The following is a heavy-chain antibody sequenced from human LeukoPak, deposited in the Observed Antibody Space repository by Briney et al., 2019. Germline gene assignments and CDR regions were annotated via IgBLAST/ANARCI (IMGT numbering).Heavy chain of an antibody. J-gene: IGHJ4*02. CDR2: INWNGGST. CDR1: GFTFSSYS. CDR3: ARVLGYCSGGSCYSNYFDY. Sequence: GGSLRLSCAASGFTFSSYSMSWVRQAPGKGLERVSGINWNGGSTGYADSVKGRFTISRDNAKNSLYLQMNSLRAEDTALYYCARVLGYCSGGSCYSNYFDYWGQGTLVTVSS. V-gene: IGHV3-20*04. D-gene: IGHD2-15*01.